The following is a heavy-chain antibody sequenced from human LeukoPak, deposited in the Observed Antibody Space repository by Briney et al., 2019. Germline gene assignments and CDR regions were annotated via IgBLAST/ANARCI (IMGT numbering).Heavy chain of an antibody. CDR2: IIPIFGTA. D-gene: IGHD3-10*01. Sequence: ASVKVSCKASGGTFSSYAISWVRQAPGQGLEWMGGIIPIFGTANYAQKFQGRVTITADESTSTAYMELSSLRSEDTAVYYCARVRGQYYYGSGSYWATMDVWGKGTTVTISS. V-gene: IGHV1-69*13. CDR1: GGTFSSYA. CDR3: ARVRGQYYYGSGSYWATMDV. J-gene: IGHJ6*03.